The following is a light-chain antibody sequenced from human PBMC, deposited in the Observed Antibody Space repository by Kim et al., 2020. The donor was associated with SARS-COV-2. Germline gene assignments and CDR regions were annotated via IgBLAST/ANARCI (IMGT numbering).Light chain of an antibody. CDR2: DAS. J-gene: IGKJ1*01. CDR1: HSVSTY. CDR3: QQRDNWSWT. Sequence: PVETATLSCRASHSVSTYGAWYQQRPGQAPRLIMYDASKRATGIPARFSGSGSGTDFTLTISSLEPEDFAVYYCQQRDNWSWTFGQGTKVDIK. V-gene: IGKV3-11*01.